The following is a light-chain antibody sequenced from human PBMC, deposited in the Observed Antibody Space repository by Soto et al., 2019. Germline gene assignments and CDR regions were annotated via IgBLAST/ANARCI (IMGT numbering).Light chain of an antibody. CDR1: SSNIGANFD. CDR3: QSYDRSLSGWV. Sequence: QSVLTQPPSVSGAPGQRVTISCTGSSSNIGANFDVHWYHQLPGTAPKLLIYGNTNRPSGVPDRFSGSKSGASASLAITGLHAEDEADYYCQSYDRSLSGWVFGGGTKLTVL. CDR2: GNT. V-gene: IGLV1-40*01. J-gene: IGLJ3*02.